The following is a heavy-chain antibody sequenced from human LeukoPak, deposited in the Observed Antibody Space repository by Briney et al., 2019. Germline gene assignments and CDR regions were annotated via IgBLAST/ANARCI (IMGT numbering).Heavy chain of an antibody. CDR2: ISGSGGST. J-gene: IGHJ4*02. CDR3: AKFAGKWPQDRSLGYFDY. V-gene: IGHV3-23*01. CDR1: GFTFSSYA. D-gene: IGHD3-16*01. Sequence: GGSLRLSCAASGFTFSSYAMSWVRQAPGKGLEWVSAISGSGGSTYYADSVKGRFTISRDNSKNTLYLQMNSLRAEDTAVYYCAKFAGKWPQDRSLGYFDYWGQGTLVTVSS.